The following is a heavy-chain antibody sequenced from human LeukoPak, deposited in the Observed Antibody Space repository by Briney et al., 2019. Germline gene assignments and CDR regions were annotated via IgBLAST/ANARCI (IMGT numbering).Heavy chain of an antibody. J-gene: IGHJ4*02. CDR2: IWYDGSNK. D-gene: IGHD3-3*01. CDR1: GFTFSSYG. Sequence: GGSLRLSCAASGFTFSSYGMHWVRQAPGKGLEWVAVIWYDGSNKYYADSVKGRFTISRDNSKNTLYLQMNSLRAEDTAVYYCARDRGFWSGFDYWGQGTLVTVSS. V-gene: IGHV3-33*01. CDR3: ARDRGFWSGFDY.